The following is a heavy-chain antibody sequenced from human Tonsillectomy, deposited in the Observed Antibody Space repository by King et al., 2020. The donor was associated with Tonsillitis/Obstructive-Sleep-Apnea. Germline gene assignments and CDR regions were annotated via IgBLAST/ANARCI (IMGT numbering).Heavy chain of an antibody. CDR3: ARSGGFYYNGMDV. D-gene: IGHD3-10*01. V-gene: IGHV3-48*03. CDR2: ISTSGRTI. J-gene: IGHJ6*02. CDR1: RFTFSSYE. Sequence: QLVQSGGGLVQPGGSLRLSCAASRFTFSSYEMNWVRQAPGKGLEWVSYISTSGRTIYYADSVKGRFTISRDNAKNSLYLQMNSLRAEDTAVYYCARSGGFYYNGMDVWGQGTTVTVSS.